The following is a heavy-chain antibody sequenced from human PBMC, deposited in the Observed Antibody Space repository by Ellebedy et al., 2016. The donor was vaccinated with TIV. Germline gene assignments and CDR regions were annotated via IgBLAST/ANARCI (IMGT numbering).Heavy chain of an antibody. CDR2: FDPEDGET. Sequence: ASVKVSCKVSGNTLTELSMHWARQAPGKGLEWMGGFDPEDGETIYAQKFQGRVTMTEDTSTDRAHMELSSLRSEDTAVYYCATYGSGSDYNENVPDFDYWGQGTLVTVSS. CDR3: ATYGSGSDYNENVPDFDY. J-gene: IGHJ4*02. V-gene: IGHV1-24*01. CDR1: GNTLTELS. D-gene: IGHD3-10*01.